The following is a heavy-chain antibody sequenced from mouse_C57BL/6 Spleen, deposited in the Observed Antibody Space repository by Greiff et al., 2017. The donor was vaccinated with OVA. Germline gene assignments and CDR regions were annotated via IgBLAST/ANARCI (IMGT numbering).Heavy chain of an antibody. CDR3: ARNRGLRRNYYAMDY. CDR1: GYTFTSYW. CDR2: IYPSDSET. D-gene: IGHD2-2*01. V-gene: IGHV1-61*01. Sequence: VQLQQPGAELVRPGSSVKLSCKASGYTFTSYWMDWVKQRPGQGLEWIGNIYPSDSETHYNQKFKDKATLTVDKSSSTAYMQLSSLTSEDSAVYYCARNRGLRRNYYAMDYWGQGTSVTVSS. J-gene: IGHJ4*01.